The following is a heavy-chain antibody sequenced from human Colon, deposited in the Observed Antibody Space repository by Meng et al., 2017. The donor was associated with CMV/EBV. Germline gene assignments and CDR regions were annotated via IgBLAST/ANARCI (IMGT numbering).Heavy chain of an antibody. J-gene: IGHJ4*02. V-gene: IGHV2-5*01. Sequence: SGPTLVKPRQTLTLTCTFSGFTLDSTGVGVGWIRQPPGKALEWLALIYWNDDRRYRPSLQSRLTITKDTYKSQVVLTMTNVDPVDTATYFCARTVVPAVKVAFDYWGQGTLVTVSS. D-gene: IGHD2-2*01. CDR1: GFTLDSTGVG. CDR2: IYWNDDR. CDR3: ARTVVPAVKVAFDY.